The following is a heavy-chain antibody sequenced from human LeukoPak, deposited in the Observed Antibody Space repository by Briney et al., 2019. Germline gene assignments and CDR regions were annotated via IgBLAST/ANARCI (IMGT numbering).Heavy chain of an antibody. V-gene: IGHV4-30-4*07. J-gene: IGHJ5*02. CDR3: ARAEYCGGDCSMGWFDP. CDR2: IYYSGST. D-gene: IGHD2-21*02. Sequence: SQTLSLTRAVSGGSLGSGGNSWSWFRQPPGKGLEWIGYIYYSGSTNYNPSLKSRVTISVDTSKNQFSLKLSSVTAADTAVYYCARAEYCGGDCSMGWFDPWGQGTLVTVSS. CDR1: GGSLGSGGNS.